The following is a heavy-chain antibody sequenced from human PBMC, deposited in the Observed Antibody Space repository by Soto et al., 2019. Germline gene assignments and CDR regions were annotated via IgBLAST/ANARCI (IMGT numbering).Heavy chain of an antibody. D-gene: IGHD1-1*01. CDR1: GFSPSTSEKC. Sequence: GPTLGDPPQTPTLTRPLSGFSPSTSEKCVSWIRQPPGRALEWLARIDWDDDKYYSTSLKTRLTISKDTSKNQVVLTMTNMDPVDTATYYCARIRTTAGYFDYWGQGTLVTVSS. CDR2: IDWDDDK. V-gene: IGHV2-70*11. CDR3: ARIRTTAGYFDY. J-gene: IGHJ4*02.